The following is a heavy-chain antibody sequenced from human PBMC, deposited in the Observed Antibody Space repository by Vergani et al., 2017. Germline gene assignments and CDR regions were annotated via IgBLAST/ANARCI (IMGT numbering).Heavy chain of an antibody. CDR3: ARLPALYYDYYMDV. CDR1: GGSINTGAYY. CDR2: VYTSGMT. V-gene: IGHV4-61*02. Sequence: QVQLQESGPRLVRPSQTLSLTCTVSGGSINTGAYYWSWIRQPAGKGLEWIGRVYTSGMTNYNPSLKSRVTILVDRSKSQLSLKLTSVTAGDTAVYFCARLPALYYDYYMDVWGKGTTVTVSS. J-gene: IGHJ6*03.